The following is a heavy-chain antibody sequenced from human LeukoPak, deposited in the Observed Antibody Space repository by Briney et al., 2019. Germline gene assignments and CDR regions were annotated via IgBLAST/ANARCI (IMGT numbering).Heavy chain of an antibody. J-gene: IGHJ4*02. V-gene: IGHV4-39*01. D-gene: IGHD3/OR15-3a*01. CDR2: IYYSGST. CDR3: ARHGPTAVFDY. CDR1: GGSISIISSY. Sequence: SETLSLTCAVSGGSISIISSYWGWIRQPPGKELEWIGRIYYSGSTRYNPSLKSRVTISVDTSENRFSLSLTSVTAADTAVYYCARHGPTAVFDYWGQGILVIVSS.